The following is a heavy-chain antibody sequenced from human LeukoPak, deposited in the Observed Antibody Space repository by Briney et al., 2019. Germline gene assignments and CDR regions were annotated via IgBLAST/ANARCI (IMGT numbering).Heavy chain of an antibody. D-gene: IGHD5-18*01. Sequence: GGSLRLSCAVSGFTFSSYAMSWVRQAPGKGLEWFSSIGRNGCSLDYADSVKGRFTISRSNPRNTLYLDMTSLRAEDTVVYCCAKDEGGEYSYGYVWFDPWGQGTLVTVSS. CDR3: AKDEGGEYSYGYVWFDP. CDR1: GFTFSSYA. CDR2: IGRNGCSL. V-gene: IGHV3-23*01. J-gene: IGHJ5*02.